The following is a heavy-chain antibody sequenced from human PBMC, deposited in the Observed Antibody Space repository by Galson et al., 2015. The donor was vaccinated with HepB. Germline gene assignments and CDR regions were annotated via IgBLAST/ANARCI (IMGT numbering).Heavy chain of an antibody. Sequence: SLRLSCAASGFTFNNFWMNWVRQTPEKGLECVANIKQDGSEIYYLDSVRGRFTVSRDNAKNSLYLQMNSLRVEDTAIYYCVRGVDIWGQGTQVTVSS. V-gene: IGHV3-7*03. CDR2: IKQDGSEI. CDR1: GFTFNNFW. J-gene: IGHJ4*02. CDR3: VRGVDI.